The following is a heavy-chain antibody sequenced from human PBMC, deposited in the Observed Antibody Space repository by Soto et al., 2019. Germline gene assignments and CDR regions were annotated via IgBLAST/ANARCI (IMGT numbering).Heavy chain of an antibody. CDR1: GGTFSSYA. D-gene: IGHD2-21*02. J-gene: IGHJ6*02. Sequence: QVQLVQSGAEVKKPGSSVKVSCKASGGTFSSYAISWVRQAPGQGLEWMGGIIAIFGTANYAQKFQGRVTITADESTSTAYMELSSLRSEDTAVYYCARGGIVVVTASYYYGMDVWGQGTTVTVSS. CDR3: ARGGIVVVTASYYYGMDV. CDR2: IIAIFGTA. V-gene: IGHV1-69*01.